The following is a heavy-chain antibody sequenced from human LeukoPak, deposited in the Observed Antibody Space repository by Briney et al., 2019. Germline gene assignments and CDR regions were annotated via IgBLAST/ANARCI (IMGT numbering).Heavy chain of an antibody. J-gene: IGHJ4*02. D-gene: IGHD2/OR15-2a*01. CDR1: GYTFTSYG. V-gene: IGHV1-18*01. CDR2: ISAYNGDT. CDR3: ARDLTFLWSEGYFDD. Sequence: ASVKVSCKAAGYTFTSYGISWGRQAPGQGLEWMGWISAYNGDTNYAQKLQGRVTMTTDTSTSTAYMELRSLRSDDTAVYYCARDLTFLWSEGYFDDWGQGTLVTVSS.